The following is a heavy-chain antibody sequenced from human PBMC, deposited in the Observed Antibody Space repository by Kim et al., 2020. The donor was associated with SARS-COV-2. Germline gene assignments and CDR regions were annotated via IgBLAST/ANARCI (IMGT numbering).Heavy chain of an antibody. CDR3: ARDQASYGSGSYF. D-gene: IGHD3-10*01. V-gene: IGHV3-48*02. J-gene: IGHJ4*02. Sequence: YVDSVKGRFTISRDNAKNSLYLQMNSLRDEDTAVYYCARDQASYGSGSYFWGQGTLVTVSA.